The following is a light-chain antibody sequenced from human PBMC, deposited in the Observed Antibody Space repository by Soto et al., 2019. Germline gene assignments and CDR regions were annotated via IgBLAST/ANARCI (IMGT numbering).Light chain of an antibody. CDR1: NSNIGTKN. CDR2: DNI. J-gene: IGLJ2*01. V-gene: IGLV1-51*01. CDR3: GTWDSSLSGAV. Sequence: QSVLTQPPSVSAAPGQTVTISCSGSNSNIGTKNVCWYQQLPGTAPKLLIYDNIKRPSGIPDRFSASKSGTSATLAITGLQTGDEADYYCGTWDSSLSGAVFGGGTKLTVL.